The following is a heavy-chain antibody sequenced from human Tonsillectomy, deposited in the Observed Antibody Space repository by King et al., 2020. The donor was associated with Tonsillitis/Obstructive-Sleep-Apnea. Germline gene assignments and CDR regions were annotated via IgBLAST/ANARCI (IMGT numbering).Heavy chain of an antibody. CDR1: VGSISSSNW. Sequence: QLQESGPGLVKPSGTLSLTCAVSVGSISSSNWWSWVRQPPGKGLGWIGEIYHSGSTNYNPSLKSRVTISVDKSKNQFSLKLSSVTAADTAVYYCAREIAAAGTVGAFDIWGQGTMVTVSS. J-gene: IGHJ3*02. D-gene: IGHD6-13*01. CDR2: IYHSGST. V-gene: IGHV4-4*02. CDR3: AREIAAAGTVGAFDI.